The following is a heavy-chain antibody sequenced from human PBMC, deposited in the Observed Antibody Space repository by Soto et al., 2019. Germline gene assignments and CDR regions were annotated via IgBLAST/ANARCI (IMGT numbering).Heavy chain of an antibody. CDR3: VHTLSAGGDVSWYFDL. V-gene: IGHV2-5*01. Sequence: SGPTLVNPTQTLSLTCTFSAFSLSTNGVGVGWIRQPPGKALEWLALIFWNDDKRYIPSLKGRLTITEGTSKNQVVLTMTNMDPVDTATYYCVHTLSAGGDVSWYFDLWGHGTLVTVSS. CDR1: AFSLSTNGVG. CDR2: IFWNDDK. J-gene: IGHJ2*01. D-gene: IGHD2-21*02.